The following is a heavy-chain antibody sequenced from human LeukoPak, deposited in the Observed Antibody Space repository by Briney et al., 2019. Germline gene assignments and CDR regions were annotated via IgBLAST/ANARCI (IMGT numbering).Heavy chain of an antibody. J-gene: IGHJ4*02. CDR2: IYRRGNT. D-gene: IGHD4-23*01. V-gene: IGHV4-59*12. Sequence: SETLSLTCTVSGGSISSYYWSWIRQPPGKGLEWIGDIYRRGNTNYNSSLKSRVTISVDKSKNQFSLRLTPVTAADTAIYYCARGESDYGGNIEDWGQGTLVIVS. CDR1: GGSISSYY. CDR3: ARGESDYGGNIED.